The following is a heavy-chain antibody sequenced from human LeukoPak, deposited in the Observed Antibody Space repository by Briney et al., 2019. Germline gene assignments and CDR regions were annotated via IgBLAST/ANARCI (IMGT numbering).Heavy chain of an antibody. Sequence: PSETLSLTCTVSGGSISGSHYYWGWIRQPPGKGLEWIGSIYYSGSTYYNPSLKSRVTISVDTSKNHFSLKVSSVTAADTAVYYCARFYYYYGMDVWGQGTTVTVSS. V-gene: IGHV4-39*07. CDR2: IYYSGST. J-gene: IGHJ6*02. CDR3: ARFYYYYGMDV. CDR1: GGSISGSHYY.